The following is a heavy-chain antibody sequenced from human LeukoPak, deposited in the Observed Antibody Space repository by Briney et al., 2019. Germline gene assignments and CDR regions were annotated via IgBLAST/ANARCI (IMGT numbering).Heavy chain of an antibody. CDR2: ISSSSSTI. D-gene: IGHD5-18*01. V-gene: IGHV3-48*04. CDR3: ARGSGGYSRVGKQAFDY. CDR1: GFTFSSYS. Sequence: PGGSLRLSCAASGFTFSSYSMNWVRQAPGKGLEWVSYISSSSSTIYYADSVKGRFTISRDNARNSLYLQMNSLRAEDTVVYYCARGSGGYSRVGKQAFDYWGQGTLVTVSP. J-gene: IGHJ4*02.